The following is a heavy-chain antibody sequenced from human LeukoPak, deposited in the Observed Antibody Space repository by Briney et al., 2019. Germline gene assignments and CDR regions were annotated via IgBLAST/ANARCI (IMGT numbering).Heavy chain of an antibody. CDR1: EFTFSNYG. J-gene: IGHJ4*02. V-gene: IGHV3-23*01. CDR2: TSDSGGST. D-gene: IGHD2/OR15-2a*01. CDR3: ATRTTYYRFDY. Sequence: PGGSLRLSCAASEFTFSNYGMSWVRQAPGKGLEWVSATSDSGGSTYYADSVKGRFTISRDNYKNTLYLQMNSLRAEDTAVYYCATRTTYYRFDYWGQGTLVTVSS.